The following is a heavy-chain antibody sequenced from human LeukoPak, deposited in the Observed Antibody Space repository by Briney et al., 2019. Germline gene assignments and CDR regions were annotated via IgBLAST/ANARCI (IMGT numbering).Heavy chain of an antibody. V-gene: IGHV3-23*01. CDR1: GFTVSSNY. D-gene: IGHD3-22*01. Sequence: PGGSLRLSCAASGFTVSSNYMTWVRQAPGMGLEWVSAISGSGGATYYADSVKGRFTISRDNSKNTLYLQMNSLRVEDTAVYYCAKDSDSSGYYYGWFDPWGQGTLVTVSS. J-gene: IGHJ5*02. CDR3: AKDSDSSGYYYGWFDP. CDR2: ISGSGGAT.